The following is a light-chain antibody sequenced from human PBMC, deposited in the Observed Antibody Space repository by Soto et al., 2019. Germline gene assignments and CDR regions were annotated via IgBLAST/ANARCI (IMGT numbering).Light chain of an antibody. V-gene: IGKV4-1*01. Sequence: DIVMTQSPDSLAVSLGERATINCKSSQSVLYSSNNKNYLAWYQHKPGHPPKLLIYWASNRESGVPDRFSGSGSGTDFTLTISSRQAEDVAVYYCQQYYTTPGTFGQGTRLEIK. CDR3: QQYYTTPGT. J-gene: IGKJ5*01. CDR1: QSVLYSSNNKNY. CDR2: WAS.